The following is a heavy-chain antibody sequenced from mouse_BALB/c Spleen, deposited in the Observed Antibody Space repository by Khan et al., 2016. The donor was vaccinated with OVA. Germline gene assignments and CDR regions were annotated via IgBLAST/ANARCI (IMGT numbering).Heavy chain of an antibody. V-gene: IGHV3-2*02. J-gene: IGHJ2*01. CDR3: ARGNYYGYYFDY. Sequence: VQLKESGPGLVKPSQSLSLTCSVTGYSITSGYAWNWIRQFPGNKLEWMGYISYSGVPSYTPSLKSRISITRATSKNQFFLQLTSVTTEDTATYYCARGNYYGYYFDYGGQGTTLTVSS. D-gene: IGHD1-1*01. CDR1: GYSITSGYA. CDR2: ISYSGVP.